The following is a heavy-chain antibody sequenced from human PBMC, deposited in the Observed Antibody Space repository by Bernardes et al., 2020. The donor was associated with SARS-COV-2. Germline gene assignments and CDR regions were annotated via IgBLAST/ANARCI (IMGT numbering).Heavy chain of an antibody. V-gene: IGHV3-33*01. CDR1: GFTFSSYG. Sequence: GGSLRLSCAASGFTFSSYGMHWVRQAPGKGLEWVAVIWYDGSKKYYADSVKGRFTISRDNSKNTLYLQMNSLRAEDTAVYYCSRDFSSPYYYGMDVWGQGTTVTVSS. CDR3: SRDFSSPYYYGMDV. CDR2: IWYDGSKK. J-gene: IGHJ6*02.